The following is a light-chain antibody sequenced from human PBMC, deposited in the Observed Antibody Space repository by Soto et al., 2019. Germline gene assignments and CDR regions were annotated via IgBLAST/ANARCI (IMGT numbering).Light chain of an antibody. CDR1: QSVRSSY. Sequence: EIVLMQSPGILSLSPGERATLSCRASQSVRSSYLAWYQQKPGQAPRLLIYGASSRATGIPDRFSGSGSGTDFTLTISRLEPEDVAVYYCQQYGSSPQTFGQGTQLEIK. CDR3: QQYGSSPQT. J-gene: IGKJ2*01. CDR2: GAS. V-gene: IGKV3-20*01.